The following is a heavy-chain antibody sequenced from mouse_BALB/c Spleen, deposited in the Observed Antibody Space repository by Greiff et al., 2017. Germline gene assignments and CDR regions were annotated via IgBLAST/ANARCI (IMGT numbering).Heavy chain of an antibody. CDR3: NTMITREG. CDR2: IDPENGDT. J-gene: IGHJ2*01. Sequence: VQLKQSGAELVRSGASVKLSCTASGFNIKDYYMHWVKQRPEQGLEWIGWIDPENGDTEYAPKFQGKATMTADTSSNTAYLQLSSLTSEDTAVYYCNTMITREGWGQGTTLTVSS. D-gene: IGHD2-4*01. CDR1: GFNIKDYY. V-gene: IGHV14-4*02.